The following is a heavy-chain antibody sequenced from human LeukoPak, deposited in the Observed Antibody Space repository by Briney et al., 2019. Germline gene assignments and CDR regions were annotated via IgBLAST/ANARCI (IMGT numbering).Heavy chain of an antibody. V-gene: IGHV4-59*01. CDR1: GGSISSYY. CDR3: AREIPGIVGATYFDY. CDR2: IYYSGST. J-gene: IGHJ4*02. D-gene: IGHD1-26*01. Sequence: SETLSLTCTVSGGSISSYYWNWIRQPPGKGLEWIGYIYYSGSTNYNPSLKSRVTISVDTSKNQFSLKLSSVTAADTAVYYCAREIPGIVGATYFDYWGQGTLVTVSS.